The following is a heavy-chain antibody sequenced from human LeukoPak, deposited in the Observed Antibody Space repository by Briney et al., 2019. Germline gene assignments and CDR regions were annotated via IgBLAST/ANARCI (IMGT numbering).Heavy chain of an antibody. V-gene: IGHV3-23*01. D-gene: IGHD6-19*01. J-gene: IGHJ4*02. CDR1: GFIFSSYA. CDR3: AKDRGSIAVAGIDY. Sequence: QAGGSLRLSCAASGFIFSSYAMSWVRQAPGKGLEWVSAISGTVGSTYYADSVKGRFTISRDNSKNTLYLQMNSLRAEDTAVYYCAKDRGSIAVAGIDYWGQGTLVTVSS. CDR2: ISGTVGST.